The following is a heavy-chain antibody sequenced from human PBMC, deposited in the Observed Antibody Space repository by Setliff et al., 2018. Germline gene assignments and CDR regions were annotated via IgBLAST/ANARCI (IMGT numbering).Heavy chain of an antibody. CDR3: ARHNLHGTATTFAFDI. J-gene: IGHJ3*02. D-gene: IGHD2-21*02. Sequence: SETLSLTCTVSGGSISSYYWSWIRQPPGKGLEWIAYISDSGSTNYNPSLKSRVPISLDTSKNQFSLKLSSVTAADTAVYYCARHNLHGTATTFAFDIWGQGTMVTVSS. CDR1: GGSISSYY. V-gene: IGHV4-59*08. CDR2: ISDSGST.